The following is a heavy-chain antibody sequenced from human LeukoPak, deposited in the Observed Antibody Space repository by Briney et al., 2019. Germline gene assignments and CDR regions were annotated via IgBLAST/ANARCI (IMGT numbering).Heavy chain of an antibody. Sequence: ASVKVSXKASGGTFSSYAISWVRQAPGQGLEWMGRIIPIFGTANYAQKFQGRVTITTDESTSTAYMELSGLRSEDTAVYYCARDRTSYYMLNSFDYWGQGTLVTVSS. CDR1: GGTFSSYA. V-gene: IGHV1-69*05. D-gene: IGHD1-26*01. CDR2: IIPIFGTA. CDR3: ARDRTSYYMLNSFDY. J-gene: IGHJ4*02.